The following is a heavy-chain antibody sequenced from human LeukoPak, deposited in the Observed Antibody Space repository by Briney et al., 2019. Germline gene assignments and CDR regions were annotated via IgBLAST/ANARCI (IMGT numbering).Heavy chain of an antibody. CDR1: GYTFTGYY. V-gene: IGHV1-2*02. D-gene: IGHD3-22*01. Sequence: ASVKVSCKAPGYTFTGYYMHWVRQAPGQGLEWMGWINPNSGGTNYAQKFQGRVTMTRDTSISTAYMELSRLRSDDTAVYYCARGGNYYDSSGAFDYWGQGTLVTVSS. CDR3: ARGGNYYDSSGAFDY. J-gene: IGHJ4*02. CDR2: INPNSGGT.